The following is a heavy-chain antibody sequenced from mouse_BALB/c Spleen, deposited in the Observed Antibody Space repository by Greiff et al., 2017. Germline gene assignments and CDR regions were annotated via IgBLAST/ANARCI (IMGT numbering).Heavy chain of an antibody. J-gene: IGHJ2*01. Sequence: EVQRVESGGGLVKPGGSLKLSCAASGFTFSSYAMSWVRQTPEKRLEWVASISSGGSTYYPDSVKGRFTISRDNARNILYLQMSSLRSEDTAMYYCAKFITTFYFDYWGQGTTLTVAS. CDR1: GFTFSSYA. D-gene: IGHD1-1*01. V-gene: IGHV5-6-5*01. CDR2: ISSGGST. CDR3: AKFITTFYFDY.